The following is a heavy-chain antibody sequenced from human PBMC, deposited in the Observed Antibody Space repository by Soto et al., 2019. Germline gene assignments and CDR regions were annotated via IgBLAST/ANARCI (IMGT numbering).Heavy chain of an antibody. D-gene: IGHD3-9*01. Sequence: SETLSLTCAVSGGSIGGVGYSWSWIRQPPGKGLEWIGEINHSGSTNYNPSLKSRVTISVDTSKNQFSLKLSSVTAADTAVYYCARGFYDILTGYGAGASMDVWGQGTTGTVS. CDR3: ARGFYDILTGYGAGASMDV. V-gene: IGHV4-34*01. CDR1: GGSIGGVGYS. J-gene: IGHJ6*02. CDR2: INHSGST.